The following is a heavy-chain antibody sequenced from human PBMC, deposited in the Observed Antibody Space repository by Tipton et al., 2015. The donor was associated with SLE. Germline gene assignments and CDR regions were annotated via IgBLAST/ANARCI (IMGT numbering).Heavy chain of an antibody. Sequence: TLPLTCTVSDGSIRSTNYYWGWIRQPPGKGLEWIGSIFYTGGTYYNPSLKSRVSFSIDTSKHQFSLKLNSVTAADTAVYYCARRHYSGPFDSWGQGTLVTVSS. D-gene: IGHD5-12*01. CDR2: IFYTGGT. J-gene: IGHJ4*02. V-gene: IGHV4-39*07. CDR3: ARRHYSGPFDS. CDR1: DGSIRSTNYY.